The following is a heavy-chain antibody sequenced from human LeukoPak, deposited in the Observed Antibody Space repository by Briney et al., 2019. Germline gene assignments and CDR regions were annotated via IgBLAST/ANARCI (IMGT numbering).Heavy chain of an antibody. J-gene: IGHJ6*03. CDR2: IYISGST. CDR3: AGEMAIITPYYYMDV. CDR1: GGSISNYY. D-gene: IGHD5-24*01. V-gene: IGHV4-4*07. Sequence: SETLSLTCTVPGGSISNYYWSWIRQPAGKGLEWIGRIYISGSTNYNPSLKSRITMSVDTSKNQFSLKLSSVTAADTAVYYCAGEMAIITPYYYMDVWGKGTTVTVSS.